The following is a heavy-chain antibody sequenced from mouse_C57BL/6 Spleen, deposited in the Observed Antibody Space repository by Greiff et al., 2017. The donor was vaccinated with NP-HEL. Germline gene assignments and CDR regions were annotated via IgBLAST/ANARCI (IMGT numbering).Heavy chain of an antibody. Sequence: VQLQQSGAELVRPGASVTLSCKASGYTFTDYEMHWVKQTPVHGLEWIGAIDPETGGTAYNQKFKGKAILTADKSSSTAYMELRSLTSEDSAVYYCTRRTYHGFAYWGQGTLVTVSA. D-gene: IGHD5-1*01. CDR1: GYTFTDYE. V-gene: IGHV1-15*01. CDR3: TRRTYHGFAY. CDR2: IDPETGGT. J-gene: IGHJ3*01.